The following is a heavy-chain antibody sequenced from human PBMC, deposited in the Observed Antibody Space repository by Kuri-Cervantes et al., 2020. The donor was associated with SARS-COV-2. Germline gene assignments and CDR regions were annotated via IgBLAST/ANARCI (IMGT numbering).Heavy chain of an antibody. CDR1: GFTFSSYA. J-gene: IGHJ4*02. Sequence: GESLKISCAASGFTFSSYAMSWVRQAPGKGLEWVSAISGSGGSTYYADSVKGRFTISRDNAKNSLYLQMNSLRAEDTAVYYCARSASRAFDYWVQGTLVTVSS. V-gene: IGHV3-23*01. CDR3: ARSASRAFDY. CDR2: ISGSGGST.